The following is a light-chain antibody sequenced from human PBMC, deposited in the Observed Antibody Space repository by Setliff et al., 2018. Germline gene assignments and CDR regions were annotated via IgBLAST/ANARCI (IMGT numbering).Light chain of an antibody. V-gene: IGLV2-14*01. Sequence: QSALTQPASVSGSPGQSITISCTGTSSDVGYYNYVSWYQQHPGKAPKLMIYEVSNRPSGVSNRFYGSKSGNTASLTISELQAEDEADYYCSSYTSSSTRVFGTGTKVTVL. CDR2: EVS. CDR3: SSYTSSSTRV. CDR1: SSDVGYYNY. J-gene: IGLJ1*01.